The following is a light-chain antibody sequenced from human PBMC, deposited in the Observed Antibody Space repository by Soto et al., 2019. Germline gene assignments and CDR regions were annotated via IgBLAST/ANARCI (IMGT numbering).Light chain of an antibody. J-gene: IGKJ1*01. CDR3: QQSYSTPWT. V-gene: IGKV1-39*01. Sequence: DIHITHSPSSLSSSVLYIVSITCLASQSISSYLNWYQQKPGKAPKLLIYAASSLQSGVPSRFSGSGSGTDFTLTISSLQPEDFATYYCQQSYSTPWTFGQGTKVDI. CDR2: AAS. CDR1: QSISSY.